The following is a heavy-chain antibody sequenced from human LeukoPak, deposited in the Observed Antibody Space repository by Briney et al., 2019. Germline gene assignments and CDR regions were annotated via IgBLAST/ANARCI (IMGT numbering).Heavy chain of an antibody. CDR1: GFTFSSYA. D-gene: IGHD2-2*02. CDR3: AREYCTTNNCYNWGLGY. Sequence: GGSLRLSCAASGFTFSSYAMSWVRQAPGKGLEYVSGIASNGGTKDYANSVKGRFTISRDNSKNTVYLQMGSLTAEDMAVYYSAREYCTTNNCYNWGLGYWGQGTLVTVSS. V-gene: IGHV3-64*01. J-gene: IGHJ4*02. CDR2: IASNGGTK.